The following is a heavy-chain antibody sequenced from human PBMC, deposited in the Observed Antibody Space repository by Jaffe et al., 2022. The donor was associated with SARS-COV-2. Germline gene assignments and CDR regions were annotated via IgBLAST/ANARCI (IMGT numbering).Heavy chain of an antibody. J-gene: IGHJ4*02. Sequence: EVQLVESGGGLVQPGGSLRLSCAASGFTFSDHYMDWVRQAPGEGLEWVGRIRNRANRYTTEYAASVKGRFTISRDDSQNSLFLQMNSLKTEDTAMYYCARIGEWWGQGTLVTVSS. CDR2: IRNRANRYTT. CDR3: ARIGEW. D-gene: IGHD3-10*01. V-gene: IGHV3-72*01. CDR1: GFTFSDHY.